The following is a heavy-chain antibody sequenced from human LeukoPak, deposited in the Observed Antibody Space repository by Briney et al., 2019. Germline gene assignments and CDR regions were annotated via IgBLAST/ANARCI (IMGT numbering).Heavy chain of an antibody. CDR2: ISSSGSTI. CDR3: ARVRIVATICDY. Sequence: HPGGSLRLSCAASGFTFSSYEMNWVRQAPGKGLEWVSYISSSGSTIYYADSVKGRFTISGDNAKNSPYLQMNSLRAEDTAVYYCARVRIVATICDYWGQGTLVTVSS. J-gene: IGHJ4*02. D-gene: IGHD5-12*01. CDR1: GFTFSSYE. V-gene: IGHV3-48*03.